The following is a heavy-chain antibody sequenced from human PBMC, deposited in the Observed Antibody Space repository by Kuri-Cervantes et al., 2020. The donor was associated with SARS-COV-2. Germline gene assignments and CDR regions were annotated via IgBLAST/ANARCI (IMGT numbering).Heavy chain of an antibody. CDR2: VRGKANNYAT. CDR3: TTLIDF. J-gene: IGHJ4*02. Sequence: WGSLTLSCEVSRFLFSASAIHWVRPASGKGLVWVGRVRGKANNYATAYAASVKGKFTISRDDSKNMAYLQMNSLKAEDTAVYYCTTLIDFWGQGALVTVSS. CDR1: RFLFSASA. V-gene: IGHV3-73*01.